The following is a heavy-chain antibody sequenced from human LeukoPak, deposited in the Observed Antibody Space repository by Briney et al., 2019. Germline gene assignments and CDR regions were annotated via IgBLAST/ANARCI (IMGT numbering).Heavy chain of an antibody. CDR1: GFTFSSYA. CDR3: AKDLWAHIAVAGRDAFDI. D-gene: IGHD6-19*01. V-gene: IGHV3-23*01. J-gene: IGHJ3*02. Sequence: GGSLRLSCAASGFTFSSYAMSWVRQAPGKGLEWVSAISGSGGSTYYADSVKGRFTISRDNSKNTLYLQMNSLRAEDTAVYYCAKDLWAHIAVAGRDAFDIWGQGTMVTVSP. CDR2: ISGSGGST.